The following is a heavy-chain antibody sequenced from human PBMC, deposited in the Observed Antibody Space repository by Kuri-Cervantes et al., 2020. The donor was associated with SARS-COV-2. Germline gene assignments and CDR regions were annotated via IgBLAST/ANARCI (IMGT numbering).Heavy chain of an antibody. D-gene: IGHD6-19*01. CDR1: GGTFSSYA. V-gene: IGHV1-69*06. Sequence: SVKVSCKASGGTFSSYAIIWVRQAPGQGLEWRGGIIPIFGTANYAQKFQGRVTITADKSTSTAYMELSSLRSEDTAVYYCARDRGEQWLVSHYYYYGMDVWGQGTTVTVSS. CDR2: IIPIFGTA. J-gene: IGHJ6*02. CDR3: ARDRGEQWLVSHYYYYGMDV.